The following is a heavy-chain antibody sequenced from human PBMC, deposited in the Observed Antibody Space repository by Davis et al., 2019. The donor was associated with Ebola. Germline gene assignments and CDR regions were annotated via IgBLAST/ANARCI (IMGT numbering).Heavy chain of an antibody. V-gene: IGHV1-3*01. CDR3: ARDRLTITIFGVVRSGSWFDP. D-gene: IGHD3-3*01. Sequence: AASVKVSCKASGYTFTSYAMHWVRQAPGQRLEWMGWINAGNGNTKYSQKFQGRVTITRDTSASTAYMELSSLRSEDTAVYYCARDRLTITIFGVVRSGSWFDPWGQGTLVTVSS. CDR2: INAGNGNT. J-gene: IGHJ5*02. CDR1: GYTFTSYA.